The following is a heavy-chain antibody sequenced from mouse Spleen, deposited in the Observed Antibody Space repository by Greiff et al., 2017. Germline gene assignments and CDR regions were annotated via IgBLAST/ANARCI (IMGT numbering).Heavy chain of an antibody. CDR2: IDPETGGT. Sequence: QVQLKQSGAELVRPGASVTLSCKASGYTFTDYEMHWVKQTPVHGLEWIGAIDPETGGTAYNQKFKGKATLTADKSSSTAYMQLSSLTSEDSAVYFCARDGNSYFDYWGQGTTLTVSS. D-gene: IGHD2-1*01. CDR3: ARDGNSYFDY. CDR1: GYTFTDYE. J-gene: IGHJ2*01. V-gene: IGHV1-15*01.